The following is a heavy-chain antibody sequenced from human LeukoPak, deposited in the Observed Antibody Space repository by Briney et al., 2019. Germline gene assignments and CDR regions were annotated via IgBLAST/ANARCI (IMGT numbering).Heavy chain of an antibody. CDR2: IRYDGSNK. CDR1: GFTFSSYG. CDR3: ATNKPRGYNYGQLDY. Sequence: GGSLRLSCAASGFTFSSYGMHWVGQAPGKGLEWVAFIRYDGSNKYYADSVKGRFTISRDNSKNTLYLQMNSLRAEDTAVYYCATNKPRGYNYGQLDYWGQGTLVTVSS. J-gene: IGHJ4*02. D-gene: IGHD5-18*01. V-gene: IGHV3-30*02.